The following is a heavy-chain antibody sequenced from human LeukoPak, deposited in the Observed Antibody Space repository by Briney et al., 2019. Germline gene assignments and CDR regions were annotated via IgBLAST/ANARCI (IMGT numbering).Heavy chain of an antibody. D-gene: IGHD2-15*01. CDR2: ISGSGGST. CDR1: GFIFSSYA. CDR3: AKGCSGGGSCYEIDY. Sequence: GGSLRLSCAASGFIFSSYAMSWVRQAPGKGLERVSAISGSGGSTYYADSVKGRFTISRDNSKNTLYLQMNSLRAEDTAVYYCAKGCSGGGSCYEIDYWGQGTLVTVSS. V-gene: IGHV3-23*01. J-gene: IGHJ4*02.